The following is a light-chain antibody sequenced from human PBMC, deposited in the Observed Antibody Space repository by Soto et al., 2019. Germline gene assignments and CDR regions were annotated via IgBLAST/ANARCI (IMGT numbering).Light chain of an antibody. J-gene: IGKJ1*01. Sequence: EIVLTQSPGTLSLSPGEGASLSCRASQSVNSNFLAWYQHTPGQAPRLLIYGASSRATGIPDRFSGSGSGTDFTLTISRLEPEDFAVYFCQQYGSSPKTFGQGTKVEIK. CDR3: QQYGSSPKT. CDR2: GAS. CDR1: QSVNSNF. V-gene: IGKV3-20*01.